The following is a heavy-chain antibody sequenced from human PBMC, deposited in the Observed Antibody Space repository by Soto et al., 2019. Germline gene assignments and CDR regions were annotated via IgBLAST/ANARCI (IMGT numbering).Heavy chain of an antibody. Sequence: QVQLVQSGAEVKKPGASVKVSCKASGYSFTRYGISWVRQAPGQGLAWMGWISGYNANTNYPENLQGRVTMTTDTSKSAAYMEVRNLISDDTAVYYCARMGDVPYYYYGLDVWGQGTTVTVSS. CDR2: ISGYNANT. CDR3: ARMGDVPYYYYGLDV. J-gene: IGHJ6*02. CDR1: GYSFTRYG. D-gene: IGHD3-16*01. V-gene: IGHV1-18*01.